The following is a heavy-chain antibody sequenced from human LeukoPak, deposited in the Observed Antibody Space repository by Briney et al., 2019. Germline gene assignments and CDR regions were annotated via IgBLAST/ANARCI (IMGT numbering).Heavy chain of an antibody. Sequence: SETLSLXCAVSGYSITTGYHWAWILQTPGKGLEWFGSIYHNESTYYNPSLKSRVTMSADTSKNHFSLKLSSVTAADTAVYYCARLYWGLGAFDIWGQGTMVTVSS. CDR3: ARLYWGLGAFDI. CDR1: GYSITTGYH. V-gene: IGHV4-38-2*01. CDR2: IYHNEST. D-gene: IGHD3-16*01. J-gene: IGHJ3*02.